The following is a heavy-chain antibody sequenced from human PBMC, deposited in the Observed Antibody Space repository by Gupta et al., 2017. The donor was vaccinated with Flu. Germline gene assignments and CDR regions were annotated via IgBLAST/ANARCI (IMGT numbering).Heavy chain of an antibody. CDR1: GGTFSSYA. CDR2: IIPIFGTA. V-gene: IGHV1-69*01. D-gene: IGHD2-15*01. Sequence: QVQLVQSGAEVKKPGSSVKVSCKASGGTFSSYAISWVRQAPGQGLEWMGGIIPIFGTANYAQKFQGRVTITADEATSTAYMELSSLRSEDTAVYYCAGSSTTYCSGGSCYSAPCEHWGQGTLVTVSS. J-gene: IGHJ1*01. CDR3: AGSSTTYCSGGSCYSAPCEH.